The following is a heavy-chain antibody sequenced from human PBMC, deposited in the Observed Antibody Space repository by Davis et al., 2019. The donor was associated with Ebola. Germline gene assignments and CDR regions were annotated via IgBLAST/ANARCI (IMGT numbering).Heavy chain of an antibody. J-gene: IGHJ6*02. CDR3: ARAGHLRNGMDV. CDR2: INNDGSST. CDR1: GFIFSGYW. Sequence: GESLKISCAASGFIFSGYWMHWVRQAPGKGLVWVSRINNDGSSTTYADSVKGRLTISRDNAKNTLYLQMNSLRAEDTAVYYCARAGHLRNGMDVWGQGTTVTVSS. V-gene: IGHV3-74*01.